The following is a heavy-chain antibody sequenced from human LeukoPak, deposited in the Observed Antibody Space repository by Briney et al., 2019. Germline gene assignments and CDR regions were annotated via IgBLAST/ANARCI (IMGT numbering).Heavy chain of an antibody. V-gene: IGHV4-59*01. CDR2: IYYSGST. CDR1: GGSISSYY. D-gene: IGHD3-10*01. Sequence: SETLSLTCTVSGGSISSYYWGWIRQPPGKGLEWIGYIYYSGSTNYNPSLKSRVTISVDTSKNQFSLKLSSVTAADTAVYYCARREGFSSYYYYGMDVWGQGTTVTVSS. CDR3: ARREGFSSYYYYGMDV. J-gene: IGHJ6*02.